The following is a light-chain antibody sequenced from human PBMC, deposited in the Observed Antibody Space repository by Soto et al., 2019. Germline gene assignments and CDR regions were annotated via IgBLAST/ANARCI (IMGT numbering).Light chain of an antibody. CDR2: DTS. Sequence: QALGAQEPSLTVSPGGTVTLTCVSSTGAVTSGHYPYWFQQKPGQAPRTLIYDTSNKHSWTPARFSGSLLGGKAALTLSGAQPEDEAEYYCLLSYSGARGVFGTGTKVTVL. CDR3: LLSYSGARGV. V-gene: IGLV7-46*01. CDR1: TGAVTSGHY. J-gene: IGLJ1*01.